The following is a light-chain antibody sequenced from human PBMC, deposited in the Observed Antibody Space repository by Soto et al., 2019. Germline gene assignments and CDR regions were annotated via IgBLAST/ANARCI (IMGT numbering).Light chain of an antibody. CDR1: SSDVGNYKY. V-gene: IGLV2-14*01. J-gene: IGLJ1*01. Sequence: SVLIQPASLSGAPGQSITLSCTGTSSDVGNYKYVSWYQQHPGKAPKLMIYEVSNRPSGVSNRFSGSKSGNTASLTISGPQAEDETDYYCFSYTSSGTYVFGTGTKVNVL. CDR3: FSYTSSGTYV. CDR2: EVS.